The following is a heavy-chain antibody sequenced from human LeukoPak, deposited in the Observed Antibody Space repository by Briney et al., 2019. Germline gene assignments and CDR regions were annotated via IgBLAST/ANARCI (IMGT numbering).Heavy chain of an antibody. CDR1: GFIFSNYA. V-gene: IGHV3-64D*06. CDR3: VKDGVGANFDY. Sequence: PGGSLRLSCSASGFIFSNYAVHWVRQAPGKGLEYVSAISSNGDSTYYADSVKGRPTISRDNSKNTLYLQMSSLRAEDTAVYYCVKDGVGANFDYWGQGTLVTVSS. J-gene: IGHJ4*02. D-gene: IGHD1-26*01. CDR2: ISSNGDST.